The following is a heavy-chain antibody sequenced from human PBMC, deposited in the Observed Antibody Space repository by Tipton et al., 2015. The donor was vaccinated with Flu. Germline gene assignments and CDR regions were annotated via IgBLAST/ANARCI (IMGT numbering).Heavy chain of an antibody. CDR2: IYPDDSDT. J-gene: IGHJ4*02. D-gene: IGHD2-21*02. CDR1: GSSFSSYW. V-gene: IGHV5-51*01. Sequence: QLVQSGAEVKKPGESLKISCKGSGSSFSSYWIAWVRQMPGKGLEWMGIIYPDDSDTKYSPSFQGHVTFSADQSVNTAYLQWSSLKASDTAIYFCVRQNCGGDCYPDYWGQGTLVTVSS. CDR3: VRQNCGGDCYPDY.